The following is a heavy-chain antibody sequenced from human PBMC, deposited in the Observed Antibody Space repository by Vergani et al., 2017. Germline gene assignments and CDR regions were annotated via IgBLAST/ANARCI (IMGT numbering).Heavy chain of an antibody. CDR1: GFPFTIYA. CDR2: ISGSGGST. D-gene: IGHD2-15*01. J-gene: IGHJ4*02. V-gene: IGHV3-23*01. Sequence: EVQLLESGGGLVQPGGSLRLSCAASGFPFTIYAMSWVRQAPGKGLEWVSAISGSGGSTYYADSVKGRFTISRDNSKNTLYLQMNSLRAEDTAVYYCAKGSGVLPSNFDYWGQGTLVTVSS. CDR3: AKGSGVLPSNFDY.